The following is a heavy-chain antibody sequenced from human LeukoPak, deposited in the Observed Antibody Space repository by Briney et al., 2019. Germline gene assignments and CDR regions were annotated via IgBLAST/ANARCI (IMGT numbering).Heavy chain of an antibody. J-gene: IGHJ4*02. CDR2: IYYSGSS. D-gene: IGHD3-22*01. CDR3: ARLHYDSSGYYYFDY. Sequence: SETLSLTCTVSSGSISSYYWSWIRQAPGKGLEWIGYIYYSGSSNYNPSFKSRVTMSVDTSKKQFSLKLSSVTAADTAVYYCARLHYDSSGYYYFDYWGQGTLVTVSS. CDR1: SGSISSYY. V-gene: IGHV4-59*08.